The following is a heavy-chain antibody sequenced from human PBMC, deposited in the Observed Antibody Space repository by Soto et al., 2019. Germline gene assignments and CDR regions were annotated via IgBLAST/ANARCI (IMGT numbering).Heavy chain of an antibody. CDR3: ARYSGTYRDY. V-gene: IGHV3-21*01. CDR2: ITSNSDYI. Sequence: PGGSLRLSCAASGFTFSRSNMNWVRQAPGKGLEWVSSITSNSDYIFYADSVKGRFTISRDNAKNSLYLQMNSLRVEDTAVYYCARYSGTYRDYWGQGTLVTVSS. D-gene: IGHD1-26*01. J-gene: IGHJ4*02. CDR1: GFTFSRSN.